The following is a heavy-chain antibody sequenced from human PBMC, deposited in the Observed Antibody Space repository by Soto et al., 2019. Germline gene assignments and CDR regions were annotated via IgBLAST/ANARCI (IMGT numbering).Heavy chain of an antibody. Sequence: GGSLRLSCAASGFTFSSYAMSWVRQAPGKGLEWVSSISDSGGRTYYSDSVKGRFTISRDNSKNTLFLQMNSLRAEDTAVYYCAKRQLLVFDFYYMDVWGKGTTVTVSS. CDR2: ISDSGGRT. V-gene: IGHV3-23*01. CDR1: GFTFSSYA. J-gene: IGHJ6*03. D-gene: IGHD6-13*01. CDR3: AKRQLLVFDFYYMDV.